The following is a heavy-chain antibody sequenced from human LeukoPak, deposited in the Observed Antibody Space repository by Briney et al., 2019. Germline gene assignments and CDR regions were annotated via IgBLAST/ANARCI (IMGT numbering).Heavy chain of an antibody. CDR2: IYYSGST. Sequence: SETLSLTCTVSGGSISSSSYYWGWIRQPPGKGLEWIGSIYYSGSTYYNPSLKSRVTISVDTSKNQFSLKLGSVTAADTAVYYCARASAVVAASLSGYYYYMDVWGKGTTVTVSS. J-gene: IGHJ6*03. CDR1: GGSISSSSYY. CDR3: ARASAVVAASLSGYYYYMDV. D-gene: IGHD2-15*01. V-gene: IGHV4-39*07.